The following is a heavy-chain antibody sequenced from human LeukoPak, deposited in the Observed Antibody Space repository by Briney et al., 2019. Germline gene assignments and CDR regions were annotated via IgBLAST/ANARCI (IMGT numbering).Heavy chain of an antibody. CDR3: ARDRNYLFDY. Sequence: WVAXXSKDGSEKSXXXSXXGRFTIXXXXAXNSLYLQMNGLRAEDTAVYYCARDRNYLFDYWGQGTLVTVSS. V-gene: IGHV3-7*04. D-gene: IGHD1-7*01. CDR2: XSKDGSEK. J-gene: IGHJ4*02.